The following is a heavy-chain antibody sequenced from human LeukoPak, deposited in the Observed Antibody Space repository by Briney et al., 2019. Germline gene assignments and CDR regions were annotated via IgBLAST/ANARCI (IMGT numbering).Heavy chain of an antibody. V-gene: IGHV3-74*01. CDR2: INSDGSST. D-gene: IGHD2-15*01. Sequence: GGSLRLSCAASGFTFSSYWMHWVRQAPGKGLVWVSRINSDGSSTSYADSVKGRFTISRDNSKNTLYLQMNSLRAEDTAVYYCARVTMVAAASYNWFVPWGQGTLVTVSS. CDR3: ARVTMVAAASYNWFVP. J-gene: IGHJ5*02. CDR1: GFTFSSYW.